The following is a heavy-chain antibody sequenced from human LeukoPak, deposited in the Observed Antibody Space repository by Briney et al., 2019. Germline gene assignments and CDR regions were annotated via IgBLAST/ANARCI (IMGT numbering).Heavy chain of an antibody. D-gene: IGHD3-22*01. CDR3: ARCPYDSSGYYSVPSHFDY. Sequence: GGSLRLSCAASGFTFSSYWMTWVRQAPGKGLEWVANIKQDGSEKYYVDSVKGRFSISRDNAKNSLCLQMNSLSAEDTAVYYCARCPYDSSGYYSVPSHFDYWGQGTLVTVSS. V-gene: IGHV3-7*01. CDR1: GFTFSSYW. CDR2: IKQDGSEK. J-gene: IGHJ4*02.